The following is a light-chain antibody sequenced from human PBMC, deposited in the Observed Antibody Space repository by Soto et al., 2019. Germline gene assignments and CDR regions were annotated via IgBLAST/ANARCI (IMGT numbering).Light chain of an antibody. CDR2: DVS. J-gene: IGLJ1*01. CDR1: SSDVGGYNY. V-gene: IGLV2-14*01. CDR3: SSYTSSSTSD. Sequence: QSVLTKPASVSGSPGQSITISCTGTSSDVGGYNYVSWYQQHPGKALKLMIYDVSNRPSGVSNRFSVSKSGNTASLTISGPQAEDEADYYCSSYTSSSTSDFGTGTKVTDL.